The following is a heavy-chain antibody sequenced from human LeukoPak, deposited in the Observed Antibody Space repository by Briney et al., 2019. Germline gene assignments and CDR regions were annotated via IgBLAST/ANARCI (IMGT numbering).Heavy chain of an antibody. V-gene: IGHV3-15*01. CDR1: GFTLRNAW. CDR3: TTNDAFDS. CDR2: IKTKTDGEPT. J-gene: IGHJ3*02. Sequence: GGTLRLSCAVSGFTLRNAWMTWVRQAPGNGLEWVGRIKTKTDGEPTDYAAFVKGRFTISRDDSKNTLYLQMNRLKTEDTAMYYCTTNDAFDSWGQGTAVTVS.